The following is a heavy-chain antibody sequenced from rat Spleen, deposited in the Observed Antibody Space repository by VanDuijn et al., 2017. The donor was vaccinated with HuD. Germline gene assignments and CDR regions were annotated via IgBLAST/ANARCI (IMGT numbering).Heavy chain of an antibody. CDR2: ITYDGSNT. CDR3: TRDEDSSYLMDA. CDR1: GFTFSDYY. J-gene: IGHJ4*01. D-gene: IGHD1-2*01. Sequence: EVQLVESDGGLVQPGRSLKLSCAASGFTFSDYYMAWVRQAPTKGLEWVATITYDGSNTLYRDSVKGRFTISRDNAKSTLYLQMNSLRSEDTATYYCTRDEDSSYLMDAWGQGASVTVSS. V-gene: IGHV5-29*01.